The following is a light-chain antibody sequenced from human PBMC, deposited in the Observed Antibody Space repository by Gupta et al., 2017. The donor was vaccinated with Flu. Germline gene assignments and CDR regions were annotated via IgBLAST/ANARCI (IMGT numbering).Light chain of an antibody. J-gene: IGKJ1*01. Sequence: DLVMTQTPDSLAVSLGERATFNCKSSQSVLYSANNKSCLSSYQQKPGQPPKLLIICAATRESGVPDRFSGSGSGTDVSLPVSSRQAEDVSVYYCQQHYSTPSGTFGQGTXLEIK. V-gene: IGKV4-1*01. CDR1: QSVLYSANNKSC. CDR2: CAA. CDR3: QQHYSTPSGT.